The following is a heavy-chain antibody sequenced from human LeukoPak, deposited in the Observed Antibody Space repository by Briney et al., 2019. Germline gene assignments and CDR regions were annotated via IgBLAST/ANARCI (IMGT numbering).Heavy chain of an antibody. J-gene: IGHJ4*02. CDR2: IYYSGST. D-gene: IGHD2-15*01. CDR1: GGSIGSYY. Sequence: PSETLSLTCTVSGGSIGSYYWSWIRQPPGKGLEWIGYIYYSGSTNYNPSLKSRVTISVDTSKNQFSLKLSSVTAADTAVYYCAREGGYCSGGSCAPYWGQGTLVTVSS. V-gene: IGHV4-59*01. CDR3: AREGGYCSGGSCAPY.